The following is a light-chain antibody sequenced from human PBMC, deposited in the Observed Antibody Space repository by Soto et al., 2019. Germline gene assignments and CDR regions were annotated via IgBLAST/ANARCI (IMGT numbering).Light chain of an antibody. J-gene: IGKJ5*01. Sequence: EVVMRQSPATLSVSPGEGATLTCRASQGIGDTLAWYQHKPGQAPRLLIYDTSNRATGIPARFSGSGSGTDFTLTISSLEPEDFAVYYCQQREHWPPITFGQGTRLEIK. CDR2: DTS. CDR3: QQREHWPPIT. CDR1: QGIGDT. V-gene: IGKV3-11*01.